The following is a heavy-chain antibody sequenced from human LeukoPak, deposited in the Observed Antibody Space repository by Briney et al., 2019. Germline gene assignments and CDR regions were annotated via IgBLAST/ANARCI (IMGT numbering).Heavy chain of an antibody. CDR1: GFTFSSYA. Sequence: GGSLRLSCAASGFTFSSYAMHWVRQAPGKGLEWVAVISYDGSNKYYADSVKGRFTISRDNSKNTLYLQMNSLRAEDTAVYYCARDGIAAAGTRGNWFDPWGQGTLVTVSS. V-gene: IGHV3-30-3*01. J-gene: IGHJ5*02. D-gene: IGHD6-13*01. CDR3: ARDGIAAAGTRGNWFDP. CDR2: ISYDGSNK.